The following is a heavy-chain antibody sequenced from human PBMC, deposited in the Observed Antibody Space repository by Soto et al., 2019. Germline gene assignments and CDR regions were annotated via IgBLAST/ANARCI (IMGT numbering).Heavy chain of an antibody. V-gene: IGHV1-69*06. Sequence: QVQLVQSGAEVKKPGSSVKVSCKASGGTFSSYAISWVRQAPGQGLEWMGGIIPIFGTAHYAQKFQGRVTITADKSTSTAYMELSSLRSEDTAVYYCARTPTTSYYDILTGYSIDYWGQGTLVTVSS. CDR3: ARTPTTSYYDILTGYSIDY. D-gene: IGHD3-9*01. CDR2: IIPIFGTA. J-gene: IGHJ4*02. CDR1: GGTFSSYA.